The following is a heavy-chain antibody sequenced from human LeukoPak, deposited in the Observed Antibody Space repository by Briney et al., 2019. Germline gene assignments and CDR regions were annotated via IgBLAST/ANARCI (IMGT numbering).Heavy chain of an antibody. J-gene: IGHJ6*03. CDR3: ARTGTRGAIRGYYMDV. D-gene: IGHD3-10*01. CDR1: GFTFSRYW. V-gene: IGHV3-7*01. Sequence: GGSLRLSCAASGFTFSRYWMSWVRQAPGKGLEWVANIKQDGSEKYYVDSVKGRFTISRDNAKNSLYLQMNSLRAEHTAVYYCARTGTRGAIRGYYMDVWGKGTTVTISS. CDR2: IKQDGSEK.